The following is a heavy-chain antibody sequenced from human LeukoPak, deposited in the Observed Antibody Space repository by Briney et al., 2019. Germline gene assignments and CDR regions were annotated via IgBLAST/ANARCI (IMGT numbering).Heavy chain of an antibody. J-gene: IGHJ4*02. V-gene: IGHV4-59*08. Sequence: SETLSLTCTVSGGSINSYYWGWIRQPPGKGLEWIANIYHTGSAHYNPSLKSRVTISVDTSKNQFSLKLSSVTAADTAVYYCARYCTSTTCILRGFDYWGQGTLVTVSS. CDR1: GGSINSYY. D-gene: IGHD2-2*01. CDR3: ARYCTSTTCILRGFDY. CDR2: IYHTGSA.